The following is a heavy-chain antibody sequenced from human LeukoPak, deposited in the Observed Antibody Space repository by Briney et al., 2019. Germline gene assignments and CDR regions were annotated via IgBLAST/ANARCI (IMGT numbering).Heavy chain of an antibody. V-gene: IGHV1-3*01. CDR1: GYTFTSYA. CDR2: INAGNGNT. D-gene: IGHD5-12*01. CDR3: ARGVATNRYYFDY. Sequence: ASVKVSCTASGYTFTSYAMHWVRQAPGQRLEWMGWINAGNGNTKYSQKFQGRVTITRDTSASTAYMELSSLRSEDTAMYSCARGVATNRYYFDYWGQGTLVTVSS. J-gene: IGHJ4*02.